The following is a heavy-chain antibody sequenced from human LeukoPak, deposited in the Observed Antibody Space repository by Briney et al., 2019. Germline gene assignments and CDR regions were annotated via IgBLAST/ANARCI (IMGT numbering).Heavy chain of an antibody. CDR1: GFTFSSYA. Sequence: GGSLRLSCAASGFTFSSYAMSWVRQAPGKGLEWVSAISGSGGSTYYADSVKGRFTISGDNSKNRLYLQMNSLRAEDTAVYYCAKGVRGVIIRGGGNWFDPWGQGTLGSVSS. V-gene: IGHV3-23*01. J-gene: IGHJ5*02. D-gene: IGHD3-10*01. CDR3: AKGVRGVIIRGGGNWFDP. CDR2: ISGSGGST.